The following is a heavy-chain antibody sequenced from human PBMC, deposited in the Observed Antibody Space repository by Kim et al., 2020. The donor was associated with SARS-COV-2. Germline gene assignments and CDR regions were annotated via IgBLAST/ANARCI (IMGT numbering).Heavy chain of an antibody. CDR3: ARQGAFLNYYGSGPADC. J-gene: IGHJ4*02. Sequence: SETLSLTCTVSGGSISSSSYYWGWIRQPPGKGLEWIGSIYYSGSTYYNPSLKSRVTISVDTSKNQFSLKLSSVTAADTAVYYCARQGAFLNYYGSGPADCWGQGTLVTVSS. D-gene: IGHD3-10*01. V-gene: IGHV4-39*01. CDR1: GGSISSSSYY. CDR2: IYYSGST.